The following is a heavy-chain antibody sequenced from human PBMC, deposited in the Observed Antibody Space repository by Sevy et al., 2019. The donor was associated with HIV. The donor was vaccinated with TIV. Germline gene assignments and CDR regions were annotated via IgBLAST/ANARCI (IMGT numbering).Heavy chain of an antibody. CDR3: ARDRSGSYRVSDNWFDP. CDR1: GFTFSSYW. J-gene: IGHJ5*02. V-gene: IGHV3-74*01. CDR2: IKSDGSST. Sequence: GGSLRLSCAASGFTFSSYWMHWVRQVPGKGLVWVSRIKSDGSSTSYADSVKGRFTISRENAKNTLYLQMNSLRAEDTAVYYCARDRSGSYRVSDNWFDPWGQGTLVTVSS. D-gene: IGHD1-26*01.